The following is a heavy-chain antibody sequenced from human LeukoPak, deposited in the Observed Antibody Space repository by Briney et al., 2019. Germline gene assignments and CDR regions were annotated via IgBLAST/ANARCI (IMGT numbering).Heavy chain of an antibody. D-gene: IGHD3-22*01. CDR2: ISAYNGNT. V-gene: IGHV1-18*01. CDR1: GYTFTSYG. J-gene: IGHJ2*01. Sequence: ASVKVSCKASGYTFTSYGISWVRQAPGQGLEWMGWISAYNGNTNYPQKLQGRVTMTTDTSTSTAYMELRSLRSDDTAVYYCARGDYYDSSGYLAWYFDLWGRGTLVTVSS. CDR3: ARGDYYDSSGYLAWYFDL.